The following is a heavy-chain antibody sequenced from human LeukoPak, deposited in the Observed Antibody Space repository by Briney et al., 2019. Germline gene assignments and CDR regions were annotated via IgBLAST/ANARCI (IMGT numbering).Heavy chain of an antibody. CDR3: ARGAYGEIDY. J-gene: IGHJ4*02. V-gene: IGHV4-59*01. Sequence: PSETLPLTCAVYGGSFSGYYWSWIRQPPGKGLEWIGYIYYSGSTNYNPSLKSRVTISVDTSKNQFSLKLSSVTAADTAVYYCARGAYGEIDYWGQGTLVTVSS. D-gene: IGHD4-17*01. CDR2: IYYSGST. CDR1: GGSFSGYY.